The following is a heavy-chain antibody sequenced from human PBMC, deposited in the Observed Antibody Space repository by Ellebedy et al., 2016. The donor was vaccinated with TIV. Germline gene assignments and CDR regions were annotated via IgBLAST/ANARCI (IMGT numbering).Heavy chain of an antibody. V-gene: IGHV3-23*01. CDR3: AKALKYCRGTSCYSYHYYGMDV. CDR1: GFTFNLYA. CDR2: FSGSGVST. Sequence: GESLKIPCAASGFTFNLYAMNWVRQAPGKGLEWVSAFSGSGVSTYYADSVKGRFTISRDNSKHTLYLQMNSLRAEDTAVYYCAKALKYCRGTSCYSYHYYGMDVWGQGTTVTVSS. D-gene: IGHD2-2*01. J-gene: IGHJ6*02.